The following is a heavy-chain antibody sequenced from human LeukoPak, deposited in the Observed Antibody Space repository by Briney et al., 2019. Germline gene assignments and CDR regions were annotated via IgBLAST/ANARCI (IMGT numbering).Heavy chain of an antibody. D-gene: IGHD4-17*01. CDR1: GFSFTNAW. CDR3: ATEYYGAYNY. CDR2: IKSKTDGGTT. Sequence: PGGSLRLSCAASGFSFTNAWMSWVRQAPGKGLEWVGRIKSKTDGGTTDYAAPVKDRFTISRDDSKDTLYLQMNSLKTEDIAVYYCATEYYGAYNYWGQGTLVTVSS. V-gene: IGHV3-15*01. J-gene: IGHJ4*02.